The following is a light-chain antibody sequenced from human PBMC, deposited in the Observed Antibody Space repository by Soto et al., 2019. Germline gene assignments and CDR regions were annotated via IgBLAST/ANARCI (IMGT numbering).Light chain of an antibody. V-gene: IGLV1-47*02. Sequence: QSAVTQPPSVSATPGQTITISCSGDNSNIGTHYVYWYQQVSGSAPKLVIHANHQRPSGVPDRFSGSKSGTSATLAISGLRSEDEADYYCQAYDSGLRLTGREVFGGGTKLTVL. CDR3: QAYDSGLRLTGREV. CDR2: ANH. J-gene: IGLJ2*01. CDR1: NSNIGTHY.